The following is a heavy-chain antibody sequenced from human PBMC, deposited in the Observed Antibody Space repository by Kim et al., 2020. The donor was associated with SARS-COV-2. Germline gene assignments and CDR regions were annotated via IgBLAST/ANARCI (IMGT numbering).Heavy chain of an antibody. CDR3: ARLYHTNYDFWFHP. V-gene: IGHV7-4-1*02. CDR1: GYSFSNYG. D-gene: IGHD4-4*01. CDR2: INTNTGNP. J-gene: IGHJ5*02. Sequence: ASVKVSCKASGYSFSNYGINWVRQAPGHGLEWMGWINTNTGNPTYARGFTGRFVFSLDTSVGTAYLQISSLKAEDTAMYYCARLYHTNYDFWFHPWGQGTLVTVSS.